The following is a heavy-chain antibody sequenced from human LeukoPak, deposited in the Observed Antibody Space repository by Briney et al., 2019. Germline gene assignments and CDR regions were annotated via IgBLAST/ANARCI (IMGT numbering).Heavy chain of an antibody. CDR2: ISSSGSTI. CDR3: AKDYYDSSGYYLDY. J-gene: IGHJ4*02. Sequence: GGSLRLSCAASGFTFSDYYISWIRQAPGKVLEWVSYISSSGSTIYYADSVKGRFTISRDNAKNSLYLQMNSLRAEDTAVYYCAKDYYDSSGYYLDYWGQGTLVTVSS. D-gene: IGHD3-22*01. V-gene: IGHV3-11*04. CDR1: GFTFSDYY.